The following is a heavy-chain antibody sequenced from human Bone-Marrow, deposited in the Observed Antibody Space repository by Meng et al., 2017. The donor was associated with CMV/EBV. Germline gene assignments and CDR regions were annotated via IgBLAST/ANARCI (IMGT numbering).Heavy chain of an antibody. V-gene: IGHV3-9*01. CDR1: GFTFDDFA. CDR3: ARGMVVGAAFDY. CDR2: VTWNSGSI. D-gene: IGHD1-26*01. J-gene: IGHJ4*02. Sequence: LSLTCAASGFTFDDFAMHWVRQAPGKGLEWVSGVTWNSGSIAYADSVKGRFTVSRDNAKDSLYLQMNSLRPEDTAVYYCARGMVVGAAFDYWGQGTMVTVSS.